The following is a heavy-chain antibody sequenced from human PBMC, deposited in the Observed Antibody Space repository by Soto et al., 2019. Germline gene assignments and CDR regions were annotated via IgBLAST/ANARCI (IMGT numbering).Heavy chain of an antibody. J-gene: IGHJ4*02. V-gene: IGHV1-18*04. CDR3: ARAHTEHAQVDY. CDR1: GYTFINYA. CDR2: VSSYNGNT. Sequence: QVQLVQSGAEVKKPGTSVTVSCTASGYTFINYAISWVRQAPGQGLEWMGWVSSYNGNTIYAQNFQDRVLMTTDTSTNTDFMELRNLRSDDSTVYSCARAHTEHAQVDYWVQGPLVTVSS.